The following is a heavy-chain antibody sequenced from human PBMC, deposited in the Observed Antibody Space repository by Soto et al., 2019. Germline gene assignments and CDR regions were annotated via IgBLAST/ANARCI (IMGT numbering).Heavy chain of an antibody. D-gene: IGHD3-16*01. CDR1: GFTFSSYA. CDR2: ISYDGSNK. V-gene: IGHV3-30-3*01. Sequence: QVQLVESGGGVVQPGRSLRLSCAASGFTFSSYAMHWVRQAPGKGLEWVAVISYDGSNKYYADSVKGRFTISRDNSKNTLDLQINSLRAEDTAVYYCGGGGRVGAKPRGIDYWGQGTLVTVSS. CDR3: GGGGRVGAKPRGIDY. J-gene: IGHJ4*02.